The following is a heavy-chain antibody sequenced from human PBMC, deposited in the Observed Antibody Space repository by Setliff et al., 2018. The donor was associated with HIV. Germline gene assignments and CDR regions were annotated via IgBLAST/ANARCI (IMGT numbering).Heavy chain of an antibody. CDR3: AKGDIAVAGTRFPLNDY. V-gene: IGHV3-72*01. J-gene: IGHJ4*02. CDR2: SRNKANNYIT. CDR1: GFTFSDHY. Sequence: GGSLRLSCAVSGFTFSDHYMDWVRQAPGKGLEWVGRSRNKANNYITEYAASVKGRFTISRDDSKNSLYLQMNSLKSEDTAVYYCAKGDIAVAGTRFPLNDYWGQGTLVTVSS. D-gene: IGHD6-19*01.